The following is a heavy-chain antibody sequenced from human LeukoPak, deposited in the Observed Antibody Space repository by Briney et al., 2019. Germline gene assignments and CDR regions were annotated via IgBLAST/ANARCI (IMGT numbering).Heavy chain of an antibody. Sequence: SETLSLTCALYGGSFSGYYWSWIRQPPGKGLEWMGEINHSGSTNYNPSLKSRVTISVDTSKNQFSLKLSSVTAADTAVYYCARATPFMTTVTHYYYYYGMDVWGQGTTVTVSS. V-gene: IGHV4-34*01. CDR2: INHSGST. J-gene: IGHJ6*02. D-gene: IGHD4-17*01. CDR3: ARATPFMTTVTHYYYYYGMDV. CDR1: GGSFSGYY.